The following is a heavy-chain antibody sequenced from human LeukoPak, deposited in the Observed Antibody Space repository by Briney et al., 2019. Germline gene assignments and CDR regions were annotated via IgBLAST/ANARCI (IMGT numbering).Heavy chain of an antibody. CDR1: GGTFSNYA. V-gene: IGHV1-69*06. Sequence: SVKVSCKASGGTFSNYAISWVRQAPGQGLEWMGGIIPIFGTANYAQKFQGRVTITADKSTSTAYMELSSLRSEDTAVYCCGRISDSSGYFSDAAFDIWGQGTMVTVSS. CDR2: IIPIFGTA. J-gene: IGHJ3*02. CDR3: GRISDSSGYFSDAAFDI. D-gene: IGHD3-22*01.